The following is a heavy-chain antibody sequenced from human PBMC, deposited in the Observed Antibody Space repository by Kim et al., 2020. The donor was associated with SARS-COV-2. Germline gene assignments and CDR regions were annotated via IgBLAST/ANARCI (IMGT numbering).Heavy chain of an antibody. CDR3: ARLVGATTFGWGSSGMDV. J-gene: IGHJ6*02. CDR1: GGSISSYY. D-gene: IGHD1-26*01. CDR2: IYYSGST. V-gene: IGHV4-59*08. Sequence: SETLSLTCTVSGGSISSYYWSWIRQPPGKGLEWIGYIYYSGSTNYNPSLKSRVTISVDTSKNQFSLKLSSVTAADTAVYYCARLVGATTFGWGSSGMDVWGQGTTVTVSS.